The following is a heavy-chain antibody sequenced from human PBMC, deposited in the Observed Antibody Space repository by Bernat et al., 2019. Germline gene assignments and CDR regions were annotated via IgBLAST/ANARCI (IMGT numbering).Heavy chain of an antibody. Sequence: EVQLVQSGAEVKKPGESLRISCKGSGYSFTSYWISWVRQMPGKSLEWMGRIDPSDSYTNYSPSFQGHVTISADKSISTAYLQWSSLKASDTAMYYCASYQYCSGGSCYEDYWGQGTLVTVSS. CDR3: ASYQYCSGGSCYEDY. V-gene: IGHV5-10-1*01. CDR1: GYSFTSYW. CDR2: IDPSDSYT. D-gene: IGHD2-15*01. J-gene: IGHJ4*02.